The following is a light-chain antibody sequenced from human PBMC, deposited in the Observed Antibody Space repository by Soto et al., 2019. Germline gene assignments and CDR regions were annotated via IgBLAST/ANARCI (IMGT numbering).Light chain of an antibody. CDR3: SSYTSTNTVGV. V-gene: IGLV2-14*01. CDR2: EVT. CDR1: SSDVGGFNF. Sequence: QSVLTQPASVSGSPGQSITISCTGTSSDVGGFNFVSWYQQHPGKAPKLIIYEVTNRPSGVSDRFSGSKSGNTASRTISGLQAEDEADYYCSSYTSTNTVGVFGGGTQLTVL. J-gene: IGLJ7*01.